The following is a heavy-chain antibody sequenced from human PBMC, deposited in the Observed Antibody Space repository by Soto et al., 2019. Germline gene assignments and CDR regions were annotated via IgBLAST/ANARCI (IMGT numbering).Heavy chain of an antibody. V-gene: IGHV3-49*03. CDR3: TRVSLTDIVVVPAAMQFDY. D-gene: IGHD2-2*01. Sequence: GGSLRLSCTASGFTFGDYAMSWFRQAPGKGLEWVGFIRSKAYGGTTEYAASVKGRFTISRDDSKSIAYLQMNSLKTEDTAVYYCTRVSLTDIVVVPAAMQFDYWGQGTLVTVSS. CDR1: GFTFGDYA. CDR2: IRSKAYGGTT. J-gene: IGHJ4*02.